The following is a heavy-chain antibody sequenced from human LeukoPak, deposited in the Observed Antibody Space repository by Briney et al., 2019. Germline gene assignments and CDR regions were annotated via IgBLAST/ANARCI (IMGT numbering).Heavy chain of an antibody. J-gene: IGHJ4*02. CDR2: ISHSGST. CDR3: ARSILAAAGTPMGY. V-gene: IGHV4-34*01. D-gene: IGHD6-13*01. Sequence: PSETLSLTCAVYGGPFSGYYWSWIRQPPGKGLEWIGEISHSGSTNYNPSLKSRVTISLDTSKNQFSRKLRSVTAADTAVYYCARSILAAAGTPMGYWGQGTLVTVSS. CDR1: GGPFSGYY.